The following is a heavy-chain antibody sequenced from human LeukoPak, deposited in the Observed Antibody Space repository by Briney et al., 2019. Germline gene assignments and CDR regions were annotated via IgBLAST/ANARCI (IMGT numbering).Heavy chain of an antibody. Sequence: PGGSLRLSCAVSGFTFSNYAMHWVRQAPGKGLEWVAVISYDGSNKNYGDSVKGRFTISRDNAKNTLYLQMNSLRAEDTAVYYCALGLRPLSGYWGQGTLVTVSS. D-gene: IGHD3-16*01. V-gene: IGHV3-30*04. CDR3: ALGLRPLSGY. CDR2: ISYDGSNK. J-gene: IGHJ4*02. CDR1: GFTFSNYA.